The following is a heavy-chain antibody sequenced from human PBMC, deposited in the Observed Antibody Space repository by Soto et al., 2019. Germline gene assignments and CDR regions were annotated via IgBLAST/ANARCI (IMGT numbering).Heavy chain of an antibody. CDR3: ARVSGIVVVPTAKDAHYYYMDV. CDR1: GGSISGGPYY. D-gene: IGHD2-2*01. Sequence: QVQLQESGPGLVKPSQTLSLTCTVSGGSISGGPYYWTWIRQHPGSGLEWIGYIYYTGSTYYNPSHKMRVIMSVDTSNNQLSLKLSSVTAADTAVYFCARVSGIVVVPTAKDAHYYYMDVWGKATAFPISS. CDR2: IYYTGST. V-gene: IGHV4-31*03. J-gene: IGHJ6*03.